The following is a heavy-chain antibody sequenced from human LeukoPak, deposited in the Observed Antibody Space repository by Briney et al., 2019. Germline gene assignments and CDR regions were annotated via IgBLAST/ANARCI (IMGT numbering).Heavy chain of an antibody. CDR3: ARESGGSPGAY. CDR1: GYSFSNYG. CDR2: INTNTGNP. Sequence: ASVKVSCKASGYSFSNYGMNWVRQAPGQGLEWMGWINTNTGNPTYAQGFTGRFVFSLDTSVSTAYLQISSLKAEDTAVYYCARESGGSPGAYWGRGTLVTVSS. J-gene: IGHJ4*02. D-gene: IGHD1-26*01. V-gene: IGHV7-4-1*02.